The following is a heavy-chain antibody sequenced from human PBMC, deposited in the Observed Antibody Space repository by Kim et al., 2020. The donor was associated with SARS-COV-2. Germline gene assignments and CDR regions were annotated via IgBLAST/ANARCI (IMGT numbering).Heavy chain of an antibody. CDR3: TREIRCSSTSCYFGYYYYYGMDG. V-gene: IGHV3-49*03. CDR1: GFTFGDYA. D-gene: IGHD2-2*01. CDR2: IRNTAYGGTT. Sequence: GGSLRLSCTASGFTFGDYAMSWFRQAPGKGLEWVGFIRNTAYGGTTEYAASVKGRFTISRDDSKSIANLQMNSLKTEDTAVYYCTREIRCSSTSCYFGYYYYYGMDGWGQGTTVADSS. J-gene: IGHJ6*02.